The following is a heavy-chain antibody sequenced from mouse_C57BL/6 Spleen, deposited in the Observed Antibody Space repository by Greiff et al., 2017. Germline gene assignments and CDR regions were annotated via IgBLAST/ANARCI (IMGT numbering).Heavy chain of an antibody. D-gene: IGHD1-1*01. CDR3: ARAYYYGSRGYYAMDY. CDR2: IWSGGST. Sequence: QVQLQQSGPGLVQPSQSLSITCTVSGFSLTSYGVHWVRQSPGKGLEWLGVIWSGGSTDYNAAFISRLSISKDNSKSQVFFKMNSLQADDTSIYYCARAYYYGSRGYYAMDYWGQGTSGTVSS. J-gene: IGHJ4*01. V-gene: IGHV2-2*01. CDR1: GFSLTSYG.